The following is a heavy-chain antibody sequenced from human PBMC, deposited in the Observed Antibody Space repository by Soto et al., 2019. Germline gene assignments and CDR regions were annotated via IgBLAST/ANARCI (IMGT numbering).Heavy chain of an antibody. CDR2: INAGNGNT. V-gene: IGHV1-3*01. D-gene: IGHD3-16*01. CDR3: AREGGRWLPGWTSAFFDL. CDR1: GYTFTSYA. Sequence: QVQLVQSGAEVKKPGASVKVSCKASGYTFTSYAMHWVRQAPGQRLEWMGWINAGNGNTKYSQKFQGRVTITRDTSASTAYMELSSLRSEDTAVYYCAREGGRWLPGWTSAFFDLWGRGTLVTVSS. J-gene: IGHJ2*01.